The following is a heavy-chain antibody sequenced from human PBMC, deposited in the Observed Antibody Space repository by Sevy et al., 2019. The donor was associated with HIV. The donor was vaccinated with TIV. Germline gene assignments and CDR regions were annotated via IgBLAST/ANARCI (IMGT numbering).Heavy chain of an antibody. D-gene: IGHD1-1*01. CDR3: TRWKGLQSIFDY. CDR2: LKSKADGGTV. V-gene: IGHV3-49*04. J-gene: IGHJ4*02. CDR1: GFTFGDYA. Sequence: GRSLRLSCTTSGFTFGDYAMNWVRQAPGKGLEWVAFLKSKADGGTVDHAASVKGRFTISRDDSKSIAYLQMNDLTTEDTGVYYCTRWKGLQSIFDYWGQGALVTVSS.